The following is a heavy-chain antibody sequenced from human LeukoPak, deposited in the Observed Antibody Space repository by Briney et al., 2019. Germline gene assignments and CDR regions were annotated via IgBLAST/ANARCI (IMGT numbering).Heavy chain of an antibody. CDR2: IYTSGST. CDR3: ARDPHYYDSSGYYAFDI. J-gene: IGHJ3*02. Sequence: KASETLSLTCTVSGGSISSYYWSWIRQPAGKGLEWIGRIYTSGSTNYNPSLKSRVTMSVDTSKNQFSLKLSSVTAADTAVYYCARDPHYYDSSGYYAFDIWGQGTMVTVSS. V-gene: IGHV4-4*07. D-gene: IGHD3-22*01. CDR1: GGSISSYY.